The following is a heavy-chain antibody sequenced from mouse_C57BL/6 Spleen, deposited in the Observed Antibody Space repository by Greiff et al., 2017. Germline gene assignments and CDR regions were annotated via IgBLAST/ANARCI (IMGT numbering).Heavy chain of an antibody. V-gene: IGHV2-6*03. J-gene: IGHJ2*01. CDR2: IWSDGST. Sequence: VKLQESGPGLVAPSQSLSITCTVSGFSLTSYGVHWVRQPPGKGLEWLVVIWSDGSTTYNTALKSRLSISKDNSKSQVFLKMNSLQTDDTATYSCARSSSDVGYFDYWGQGTTLTVSS. D-gene: IGHD1-1*01. CDR3: ARSSSDVGYFDY. CDR1: GFSLTSYG.